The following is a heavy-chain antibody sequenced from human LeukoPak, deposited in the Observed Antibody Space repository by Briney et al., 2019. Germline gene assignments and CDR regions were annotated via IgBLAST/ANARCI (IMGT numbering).Heavy chain of an antibody. Sequence: QPGGSLRLSCAASGFTFSSYWMHWVRQAPGKGLVWVSRINTDGSSTSYADSVKGRFTISRDNAKNTLYLQMNSLRAEDTAVYYCARTRSVVPAAIDYWGQGTLVTVSS. CDR1: GFTFSSYW. D-gene: IGHD2-2*01. CDR2: INTDGSST. V-gene: IGHV3-74*01. CDR3: ARTRSVVPAAIDY. J-gene: IGHJ4*02.